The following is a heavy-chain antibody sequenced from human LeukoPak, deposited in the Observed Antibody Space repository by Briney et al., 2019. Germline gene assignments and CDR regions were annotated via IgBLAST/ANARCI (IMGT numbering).Heavy chain of an antibody. CDR3: ARENTLGAFDI. Sequence: QTGGSLRLSCAASGFTFSSYSMNWVRQAPGKGLEWVSYISSSSSAIYYADSVKGRFTISRDNAKNPLYLQMNSLRAEDTAVYYCARENTLGAFDIWGQGTMVTVSS. J-gene: IGHJ3*02. D-gene: IGHD6-6*01. V-gene: IGHV3-48*01. CDR1: GFTFSSYS. CDR2: ISSSSSAI.